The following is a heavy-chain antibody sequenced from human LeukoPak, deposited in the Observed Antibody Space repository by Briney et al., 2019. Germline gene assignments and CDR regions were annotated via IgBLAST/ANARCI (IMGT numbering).Heavy chain of an antibody. Sequence: SETLSLTCTVSGGSISSGGYYWSWIRQPLGKGLEWIGYIYHSGSTYYNPSLKSRVTISVDRSKNQFSLKLSSVTAADTAVYYCARHGGYGSGSYFYDYWGQGTLVTVSS. J-gene: IGHJ4*02. CDR1: GGSISSGGYY. CDR3: ARHGGYGSGSYFYDY. CDR2: IYHSGST. V-gene: IGHV4-30-2*01. D-gene: IGHD3-10*01.